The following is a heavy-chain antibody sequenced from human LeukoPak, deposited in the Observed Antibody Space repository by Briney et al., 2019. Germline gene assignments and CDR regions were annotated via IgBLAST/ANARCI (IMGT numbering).Heavy chain of an antibody. J-gene: IGHJ3*02. D-gene: IGHD6-13*01. CDR3: ARAQQQLLGAFDI. CDR2: IIPILGIA. Sequence: SVKVSCKASGGTFSSYAISWVRQAPGQGLEWMGRIIPILGIANYAQKFQGRVTITADKSTSTAYMELSSLRSEDTAVYYCARAQQQLLGAFDIWGQGTMVTVSS. V-gene: IGHV1-69*04. CDR1: GGTFSSYA.